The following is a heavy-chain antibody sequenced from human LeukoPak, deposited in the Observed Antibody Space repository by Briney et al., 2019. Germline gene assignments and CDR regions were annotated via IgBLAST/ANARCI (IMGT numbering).Heavy chain of an antibody. D-gene: IGHD2-2*01. CDR2: IYYSGSP. CDR3: ANLCRTYQLCPFDY. V-gene: IGHV4-39*07. J-gene: IGHJ4*02. Sequence: SETLSLTCTVSGGSISRNTYYWGWIRQPPGKGLEWIGSIYYSGSPYYNPSLKSRVTISVDTSKNQFSLKLSSVTAADTSVYYCANLCRTYQLCPFDYWGQGTLVTVSS. CDR1: GGSISRNTYY.